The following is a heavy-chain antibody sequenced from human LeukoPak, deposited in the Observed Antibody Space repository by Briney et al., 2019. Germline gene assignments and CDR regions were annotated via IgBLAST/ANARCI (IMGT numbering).Heavy chain of an antibody. CDR3: AKDELGYCSSTSCYPDY. CDR2: IKQDGSEK. J-gene: IGHJ4*02. CDR1: GFTFSSYW. Sequence: GGSLRLSCAASGFTFSSYWMSWVRQAPGKGLEWVANIKQDGSEKYYVDSVKGRFTISRDNAKNSLYLQMNSLRAEDTAVYYCAKDELGYCSSTSCYPDYWGQGTLVTVSS. D-gene: IGHD2-2*01. V-gene: IGHV3-7*01.